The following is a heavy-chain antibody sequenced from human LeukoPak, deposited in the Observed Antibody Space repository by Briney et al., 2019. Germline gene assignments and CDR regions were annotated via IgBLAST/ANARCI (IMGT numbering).Heavy chain of an antibody. CDR1: GGTFSSYA. CDR3: AREPTRKFSWGVAMEGFDY. D-gene: IGHD5-24*01. J-gene: IGHJ4*02. V-gene: IGHV1-69*13. Sequence: ASVKVSCKASGGTFSSYAISWVRQAPGQGLEWMGGIIPIFGTANYAQKFQGRVTITADESTSTAYMELSSLRSEDTAVYYCAREPTRKFSWGVAMEGFDYWGQGTLVTVSS. CDR2: IIPIFGTA.